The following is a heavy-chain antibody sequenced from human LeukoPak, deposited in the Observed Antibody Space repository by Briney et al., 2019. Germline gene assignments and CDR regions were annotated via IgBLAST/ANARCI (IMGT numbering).Heavy chain of an antibody. CDR3: ARNYYDSSGYYHDAFDI. D-gene: IGHD3-22*01. Sequence: GESLKISCKGSGYSFTSYWIGWVRQMPGKGLEWMGIIYPGDSDTRYSPSFQGQVTISADKSISTAYLQWSSLKASDTAMYYCARNYYDSSGYYHDAFDIWGQGTMVTVSS. J-gene: IGHJ3*02. CDR1: GYSFTSYW. CDR2: IYPGDSDT. V-gene: IGHV5-51*01.